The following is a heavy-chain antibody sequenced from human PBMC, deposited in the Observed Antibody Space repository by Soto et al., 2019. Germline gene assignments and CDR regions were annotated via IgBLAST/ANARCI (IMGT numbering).Heavy chain of an antibody. V-gene: IGHV4-39*01. CDR2: FYYSGNT. J-gene: IGHJ4*02. D-gene: IGHD3-10*01. Sequence: SETLSLTCTVSGGSISSSSYYWGWIRQPPGKGLEWIGSFYYSGNTYYYTSLKSRVTISGDTSENQISLKLSSVTAADTAVYYCARQVVGGTVTGAGSFDYWGQGTLVTVSS. CDR3: ARQVVGGTVTGAGSFDY. CDR1: GGSISSSSYY.